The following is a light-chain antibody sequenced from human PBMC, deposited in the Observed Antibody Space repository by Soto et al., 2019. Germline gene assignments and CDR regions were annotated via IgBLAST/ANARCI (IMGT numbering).Light chain of an antibody. CDR3: HHYGST. Sequence: EIVVTDCPSTLSLSPSSRATLFGRAGQSVSINYLAWYQQKPGQAPRLLIYGASNRATGIPDRFSGSGSGTDFTLTISRLEPEDFAVYYCHHYGSTFGQGTKVDIK. CDR2: GAS. V-gene: IGKV3-20*01. CDR1: QSVSINY. J-gene: IGKJ1*01.